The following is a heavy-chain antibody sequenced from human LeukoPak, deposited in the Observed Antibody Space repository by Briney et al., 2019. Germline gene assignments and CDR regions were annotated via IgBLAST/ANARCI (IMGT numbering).Heavy chain of an antibody. CDR3: AKELRYDFWSGYLRLGFDWFDP. CDR2: ISGSGGST. J-gene: IGHJ5*02. CDR1: GFTFSSYA. V-gene: IGHV3-23*01. D-gene: IGHD3-3*01. Sequence: GGSLRLSCAASGFTFSSYAMSWVRQAPGKGLEWVSAISGSGGSTYYADSVKGRFTISRDNSKNMLYLQMNSLRAEDTAVYYCAKELRYDFWSGYLRLGFDWFDPWGQGTLVTVSS.